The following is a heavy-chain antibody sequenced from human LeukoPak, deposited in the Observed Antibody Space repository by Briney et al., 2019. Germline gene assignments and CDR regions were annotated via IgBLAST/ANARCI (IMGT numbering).Heavy chain of an antibody. Sequence: GESLKISCKGSGYRFTSYWIAWVRQMPGKGLEWMGTIYPDDSETRYSPSSQGQVTISADKSISTTYLRWSSLKASDTAMYYCARRGWGFGEPKRDHDTFDIWGQGTMVTVSS. CDR1: GYRFTSYW. CDR3: ARRGWGFGEPKRDHDTFDI. J-gene: IGHJ3*02. D-gene: IGHD3-10*01. CDR2: IYPDDSET. V-gene: IGHV5-51*01.